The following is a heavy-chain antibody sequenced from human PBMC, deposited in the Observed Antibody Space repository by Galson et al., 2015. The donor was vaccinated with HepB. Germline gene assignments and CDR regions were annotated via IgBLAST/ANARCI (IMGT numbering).Heavy chain of an antibody. CDR2: ISGSGGST. D-gene: IGHD1-26*01. CDR1: GFTFSSYA. Sequence: SLRLSCAASGFTFSSYAMSWVRQAPGKGLEWVSAISGSGGSTYYADSVKGRFTISRDNSRNTLYLQMNSLRAEDTAVYYCAKAPSFIVGATTVDYWGQGTLVTVSS. J-gene: IGHJ4*02. CDR3: AKAPSFIVGATTVDY. V-gene: IGHV3-23*01.